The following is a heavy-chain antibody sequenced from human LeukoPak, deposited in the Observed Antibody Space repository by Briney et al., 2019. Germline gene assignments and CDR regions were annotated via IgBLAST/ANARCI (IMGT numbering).Heavy chain of an antibody. J-gene: IGHJ6*02. D-gene: IGHD2-15*01. Sequence: SGTLSLTCSVSGGSISKSPYYWASVRQTPGRGLEWLANIYYSGNTYYNLSLKSRVTISVDTYKNHFSLKLNSVTAADTAVYYCARSGPYCSGGSCYAYAMDVWGQGTTATVSS. CDR3: ARSGPYCSGGSCYAYAMDV. CDR2: IYYSGNT. CDR1: GGSISKSPYY. V-gene: IGHV4-39*02.